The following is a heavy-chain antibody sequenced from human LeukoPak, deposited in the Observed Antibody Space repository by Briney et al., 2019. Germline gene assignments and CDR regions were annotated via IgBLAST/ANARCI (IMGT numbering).Heavy chain of an antibody. Sequence: ASVKVSCKASGYTFTSYDIIWVRQAPGHGLEWMGWMNPNSGNTGYAQKFQGRVTITADESTSTAYMELSSLRSEDTAVYYCATRITIFGVVPDYYYYYMDVWGKGTTVTVSS. V-gene: IGHV1-8*01. J-gene: IGHJ6*03. D-gene: IGHD3-3*01. CDR2: MNPNSGNT. CDR1: GYTFTSYD. CDR3: ATRITIFGVVPDYYYYYMDV.